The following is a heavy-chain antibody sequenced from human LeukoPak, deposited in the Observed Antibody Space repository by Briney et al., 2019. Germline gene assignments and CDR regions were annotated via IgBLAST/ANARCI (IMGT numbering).Heavy chain of an antibody. D-gene: IGHD6-19*01. CDR1: GGSISRGAYY. J-gene: IGHJ5*02. CDR3: AREAWAGTLSGWFDP. CDR2: IFSSGSA. Sequence: PSETLSLTCTVSGGSISRGAYYWSWIRQHPGRGLERIGYIFSSGSASYNPSLRSRVTVSFDTSKNQFFLNLSSVTAADTAVYYCAREAWAGTLSGWFDPWGQGTLVAVSS. V-gene: IGHV4-31*03.